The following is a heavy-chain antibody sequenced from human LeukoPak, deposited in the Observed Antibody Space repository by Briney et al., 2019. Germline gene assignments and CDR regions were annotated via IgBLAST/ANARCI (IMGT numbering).Heavy chain of an antibody. J-gene: IGHJ6*02. D-gene: IGHD2-2*03. CDR3: AKEVVGYCSSTSCYVGYGMDV. CDR1: GFTFSSYV. CDR2: ISYDGSNK. V-gene: IGHV3-30*18. Sequence: GGSLRLSGAASGFTFSSYVMHWVRQAPGKGLEWVAVISYDGSNKYYADSVKGRFTISRDNSKNTLYLQMNSLRAEDTAVYYCAKEVVGYCSSTSCYVGYGMDVWGQGTTVTVSS.